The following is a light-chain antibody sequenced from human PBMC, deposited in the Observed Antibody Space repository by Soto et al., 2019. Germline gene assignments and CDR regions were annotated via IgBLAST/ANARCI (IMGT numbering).Light chain of an antibody. CDR1: QSISSY. Sequence: DIQMTQSPSSLSASVGDRVTITCRASQSISSYLNWYQQKPGKAPKVLIYAASSLQGGVPSRFSGSGSGTDFTLTISSLEPEDFAVYYCQQRSNWPLTFGGGTKVDIK. CDR2: AAS. CDR3: QQRSNWPLT. J-gene: IGKJ4*01. V-gene: IGKV1-39*01.